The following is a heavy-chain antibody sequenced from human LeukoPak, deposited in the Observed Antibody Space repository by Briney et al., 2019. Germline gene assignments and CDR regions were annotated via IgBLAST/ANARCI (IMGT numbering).Heavy chain of an antibody. CDR1: GGSINNYY. V-gene: IGHV4-4*07. Sequence: SETLSLTCTVSGGSINNYYWSWIRQPAGKGLEWIGRIYTSGSTNYNPSLKSRVTMSVDTSKNQFSLKLSSVTAADTAVYYCAREGYYDGSGYLQHHYYFDYWGQGTLVTVSS. CDR3: AREGYYDGSGYLQHHYYFDY. CDR2: IYTSGST. J-gene: IGHJ4*02. D-gene: IGHD3-22*01.